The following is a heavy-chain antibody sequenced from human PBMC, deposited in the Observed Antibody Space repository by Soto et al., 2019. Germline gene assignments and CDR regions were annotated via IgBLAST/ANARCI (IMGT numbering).Heavy chain of an antibody. CDR2: IYYSGST. CDR3: ARPYYYDSTFDY. D-gene: IGHD3-22*01. CDR1: GGSISSSSYY. Sequence: SETLSLTCTVSGGSISSSSYYWGWIRQPPGKGLEWIGSIYYSGSTYYNPSLTSRVTISVDTSKNQFSLKLSSVTAADTAVYYCARPYYYDSTFDYWGRGTLVTVSS. V-gene: IGHV4-39*01. J-gene: IGHJ4*02.